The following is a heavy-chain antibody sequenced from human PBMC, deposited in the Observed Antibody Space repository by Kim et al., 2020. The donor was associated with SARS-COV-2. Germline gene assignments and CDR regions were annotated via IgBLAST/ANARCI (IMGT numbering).Heavy chain of an antibody. V-gene: IGHV4-38-2*02. Sequence: SETLSLTCTVSGYSISSGYYWGWIRQPPGKGLEWIGSIYHSGSTYYNPSLKSRVTISVDTSKNQFSLKLSSVTAADTAVYYCSSGPLRFLEWADYWGQGT. J-gene: IGHJ4*02. CDR3: SSGPLRFLEWADY. CDR2: IYHSGST. CDR1: GYSISSGYY. D-gene: IGHD3-3*01.